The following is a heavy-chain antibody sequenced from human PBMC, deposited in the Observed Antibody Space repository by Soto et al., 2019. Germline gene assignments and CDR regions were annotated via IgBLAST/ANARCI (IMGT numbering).Heavy chain of an antibody. CDR2: IYSSGTP. CDR1: GYSIRSSNW. Sequence: QVQLQESGPGLVKPSDTLSLTCAVSGYSIRSSNWWGWLRQPPGKGLVWIGYIYSSGTPYYNPSLKRRVTMSVDTSKNQFTRKLTSVTAVDTAVYDGARREMQGPTDYWGQGTLVTVSS. CDR3: ARREMQGPTDY. V-gene: IGHV4-28*01. D-gene: IGHD1-26*01. J-gene: IGHJ4*02.